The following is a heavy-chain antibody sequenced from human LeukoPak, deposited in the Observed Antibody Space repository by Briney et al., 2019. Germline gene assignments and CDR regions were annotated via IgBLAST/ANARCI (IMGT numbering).Heavy chain of an antibody. CDR2: IYHSGST. J-gene: IGHJ5*02. V-gene: IGHV4-59*12. Sequence: SETLSLTCTVSGGSISSYYWSWIRQPAGKGLEWIGEIYHSGSTNYNPSLKSRVTISVDKSKNQFSLKLSSVTAADTAVYYCARDRWFGELWDGNWFDPWGQGTLVTVSS. CDR1: GGSISSYY. CDR3: ARDRWFGELWDGNWFDP. D-gene: IGHD3-10*01.